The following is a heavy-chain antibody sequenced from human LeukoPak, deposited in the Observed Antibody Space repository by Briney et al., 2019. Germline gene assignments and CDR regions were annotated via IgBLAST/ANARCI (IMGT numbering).Heavy chain of an antibody. CDR2: IYTSGST. CDR1: GGSISSGSYY. D-gene: IGHD6-19*01. CDR3: ARAVGSAESNWFDP. Sequence: SQTLSLTCTVSGGSISSGSYYWRWIRQPAGKGLEWIGRIYTSGSTHYNPSLQTRVTISVDTYKNQLSLNLNSVTAADTAVYYCARAVGSAESNWFDPWGQGTLATVSS. J-gene: IGHJ5*02. V-gene: IGHV4-61*02.